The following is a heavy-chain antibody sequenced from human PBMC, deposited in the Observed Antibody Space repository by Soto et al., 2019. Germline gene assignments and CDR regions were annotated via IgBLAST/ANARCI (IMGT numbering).Heavy chain of an antibody. CDR3: ARARSIEMATRDNWFDP. D-gene: IGHD5-12*01. Sequence: QVQLVQSGAEVKKPGSSVKVSCKASGGTFSSYAISWVRQAPGQGLEWMGGIIPIFGTANYAQKFQGRVTITADKSTSTAYMELSSLRSEDTAVYYCARARSIEMATRDNWFDPWGQGTLVTVSS. CDR1: GGTFSSYA. J-gene: IGHJ5*02. CDR2: IIPIFGTA. V-gene: IGHV1-69*06.